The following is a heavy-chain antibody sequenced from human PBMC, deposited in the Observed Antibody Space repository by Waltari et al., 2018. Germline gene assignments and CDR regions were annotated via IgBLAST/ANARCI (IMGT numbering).Heavy chain of an antibody. D-gene: IGHD3-3*01. CDR3: ARHSRDDFWSNWFDP. V-gene: IGHV3-53*01. CDR1: GFTVRRNY. CDR2: IYSGGST. J-gene: IGHJ5*02. Sequence: EVQLVESGGGLIQPGGSLRLSCAASGFTVRRNYMSWIRQAPGKGLEWVSVIYSGGSTYYADSVKGRFTISRDNSKNTLYLQMNSLRAEDTAVYYCARHSRDDFWSNWFDPWGQGTLVTVSS.